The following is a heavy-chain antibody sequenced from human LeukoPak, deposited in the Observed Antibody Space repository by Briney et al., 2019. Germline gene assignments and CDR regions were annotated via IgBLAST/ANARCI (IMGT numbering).Heavy chain of an antibody. CDR1: GGSISSYY. D-gene: IGHD3-3*01. Sequence: SETLSLSCTVSGGSISSYYWSWIRQPAGKGLEWIGRTYTSGSTNYNPSLKSRVTMSVDTSKNQFSLKLSSVTAADTAVYYCAREKRGDFWSGRITSVDYWGQGTLVTVSS. V-gene: IGHV4-4*07. J-gene: IGHJ4*02. CDR3: AREKRGDFWSGRITSVDY. CDR2: TYTSGST.